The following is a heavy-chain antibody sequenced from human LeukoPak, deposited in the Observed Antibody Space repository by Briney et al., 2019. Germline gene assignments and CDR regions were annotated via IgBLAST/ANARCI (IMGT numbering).Heavy chain of an antibody. CDR1: GFTFSSYE. D-gene: IGHD5-12*01. Sequence: GGSLRLSCAASGFTFSSYEMNWVRQAPGKGLEWVSYISSSGSTIYYADSVKGRFTISRDNAKNSLYLQMNSLRAEDTAVYYCARGSGYSGYDYYFDYWGQGTLVTVSS. V-gene: IGHV3-48*03. CDR3: ARGSGYSGYDYYFDY. CDR2: ISSSGSTI. J-gene: IGHJ4*02.